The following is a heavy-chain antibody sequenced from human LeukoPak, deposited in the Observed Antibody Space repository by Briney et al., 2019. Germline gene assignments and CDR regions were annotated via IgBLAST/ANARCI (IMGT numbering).Heavy chain of an antibody. Sequence: GGSLRLSCTVSGFTVSSNSMSWVRQAPGQGLEWVSFIYSDNTHYSDSVKGRFTISRDNSKNTLYLQMNSLRAEDTAVYYCARRAGAYSHPYDYWDQGTLVTVSS. CDR1: GFTVSSNS. CDR3: ARRAGAYSHPYDY. V-gene: IGHV3-53*01. CDR2: IYSDNT. J-gene: IGHJ4*02. D-gene: IGHD4/OR15-4a*01.